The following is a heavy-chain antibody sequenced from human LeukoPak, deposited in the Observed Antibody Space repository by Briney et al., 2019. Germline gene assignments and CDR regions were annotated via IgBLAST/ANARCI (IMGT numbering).Heavy chain of an antibody. Sequence: GGTLRLSSAASGFTFSSYAMSWVRQAPGKGLKWVSAISGSGGSTYYADSVKGRFTISRDDSKNTLYLQKNSLRAEDTAVYYCAKWDYYDSSGYYYVDDWGQGTLVTVSS. CDR2: ISGSGGST. J-gene: IGHJ4*02. CDR1: GFTFSSYA. CDR3: AKWDYYDSSGYYYVDD. D-gene: IGHD3-22*01. V-gene: IGHV3-23*01.